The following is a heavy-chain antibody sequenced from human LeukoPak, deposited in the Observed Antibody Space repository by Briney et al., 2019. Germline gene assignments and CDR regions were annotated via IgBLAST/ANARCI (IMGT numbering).Heavy chain of an antibody. CDR2: IDSSGGYM. CDR1: GFTFSSYG. J-gene: IGHJ4*02. V-gene: IGHV3-21*06. CDR3: LRGDRRDY. Sequence: GGSLRLSCAVSGFTFSSYGMSWARQAPGKGLEWVSSIDSSGGYMFYADSVKGRFIISRDNAKDSLYLQMNSLRVEDTAVYYCLRGDRRDYWGQGTLVTVSS.